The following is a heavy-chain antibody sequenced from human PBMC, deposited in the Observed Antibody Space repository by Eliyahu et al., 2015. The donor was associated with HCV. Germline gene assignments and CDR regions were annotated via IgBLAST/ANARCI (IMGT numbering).Heavy chain of an antibody. V-gene: IGHV4-4*07. CDR3: ARGPERLQPLDY. CDR2: LHGXGST. CDR1: GGSISSYY. D-gene: IGHD5-24*01. Sequence: QVQLQESGPGLVKPSETLSLTCTVSGGSISSYYWSWIRXPAGKGLEWIGRLHGXGSTIYNPSLKSRVTMSVDTSKNQFSLNLSSVTAADTAVYYCARGPERLQPLDYWGQGTLVTVSS. J-gene: IGHJ4*02.